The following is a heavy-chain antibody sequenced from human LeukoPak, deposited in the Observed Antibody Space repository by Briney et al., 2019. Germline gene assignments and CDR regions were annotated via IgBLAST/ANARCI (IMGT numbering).Heavy chain of an antibody. CDR1: GGTFSSYA. Sequence: SVKVSCKASGGTFSSYAISWVRQAPGQGLEWMGGIIPIFGTANYAQKFQGRVTITTDESTSTAYMELSSLRSEDTAVYYCARGGSGIQAHDAFDIWGQGTMVTVSS. J-gene: IGHJ3*02. CDR2: IIPIFGTA. D-gene: IGHD3-10*01. CDR3: ARGGSGIQAHDAFDI. V-gene: IGHV1-69*05.